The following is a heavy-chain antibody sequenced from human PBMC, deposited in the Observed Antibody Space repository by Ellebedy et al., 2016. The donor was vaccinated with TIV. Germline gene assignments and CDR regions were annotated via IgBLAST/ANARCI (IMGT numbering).Heavy chain of an antibody. J-gene: IGHJ6*02. CDR1: GFTFSGSA. Sequence: GESLKISCAASGFTFSGSAMHWVRQASGKGLEWVGRIRSKANSYATAYAASVKGRFTISRDDSKNTAYLQMNSLKTEDTAVYYCTRGVEYDILTGYYYYGMDVWGQGTTSPSP. D-gene: IGHD3-9*01. CDR2: IRSKANSYAT. CDR3: TRGVEYDILTGYYYYGMDV. V-gene: IGHV3-73*01.